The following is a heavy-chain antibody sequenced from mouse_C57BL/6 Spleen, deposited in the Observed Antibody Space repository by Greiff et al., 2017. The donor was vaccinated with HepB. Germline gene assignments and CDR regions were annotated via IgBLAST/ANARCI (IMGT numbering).Heavy chain of an antibody. Sequence: QVQLQQSGAELVKPGASVKISCKASGYAFSSYWMNWVKQRPGKGLEWIGQIYPGDGDTNYNGKFKGKATLTADKSSSTAYMQLSSLTSEDSAVYFCARGDYYYGSSFYAMDYWGQGTSVTVSS. J-gene: IGHJ4*01. CDR3: ARGDYYYGSSFYAMDY. CDR2: IYPGDGDT. CDR1: GYAFSSYW. D-gene: IGHD1-1*01. V-gene: IGHV1-80*01.